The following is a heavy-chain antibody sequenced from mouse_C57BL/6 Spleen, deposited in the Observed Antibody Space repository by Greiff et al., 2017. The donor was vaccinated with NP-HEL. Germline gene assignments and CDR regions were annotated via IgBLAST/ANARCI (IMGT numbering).Heavy chain of an antibody. CDR3: ARQGLYSNYELFFAY. CDR2: ISSGSSTI. D-gene: IGHD2-5*01. CDR1: GFTFSDYG. J-gene: IGHJ3*01. V-gene: IGHV5-17*01. Sequence: DVMLVESGGGLVKPGGSLKLSCAASGFTFSDYGMHWVRQAPEKGLEWVAYISSGSSTIYYADTVKGRFTISRDNAKNTLFLQMTSLRSEDTAMYYCARQGLYSNYELFFAYWGQGTLVTVSA.